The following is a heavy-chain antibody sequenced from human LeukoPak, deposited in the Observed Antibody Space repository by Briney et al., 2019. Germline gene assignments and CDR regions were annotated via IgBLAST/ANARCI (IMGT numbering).Heavy chain of an antibody. D-gene: IGHD3-10*01. CDR3: ARGLQRLWFGGYDAFNI. J-gene: IGHJ3*02. CDR2: ISFDGSNR. CDR1: GFTFSDYA. Sequence: GGSLRLSCAASGFTFSDYALHWVRQAPGKGLEWVAIISFDGSNRYYADSVKGRFTISRDSSRETLFLRMNSLRPEDTAMYYCARGLQRLWFGGYDAFNIWGQGTMVTVSS. V-gene: IGHV3-30*14.